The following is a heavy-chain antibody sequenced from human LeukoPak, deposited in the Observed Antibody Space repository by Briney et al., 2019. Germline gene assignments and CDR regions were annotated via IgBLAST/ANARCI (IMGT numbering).Heavy chain of an antibody. CDR3: ARELGNYYGSGSYYNLDY. J-gene: IGHJ4*02. CDR2: IIPIFGTA. Sequence: SVKVSCKASGGTFSSYAISWVRQAPGQGLEWMGRIIPIFGTANYAQKFQGRVTITTDESTSTAYMELSSLRSEDTAVYYCARELGNYYGSGSYYNLDYWGQGTLVTVSS. V-gene: IGHV1-69*05. D-gene: IGHD3-10*01. CDR1: GGTFSSYA.